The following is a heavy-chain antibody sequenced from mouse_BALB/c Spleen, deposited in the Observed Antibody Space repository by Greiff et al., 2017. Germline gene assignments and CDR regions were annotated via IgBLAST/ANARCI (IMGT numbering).Heavy chain of an antibody. D-gene: IGHD2-14*01. J-gene: IGHJ4*01. V-gene: IGHV5-6-3*01. CDR3: ARDRDYMYSIGAMDY. CDR2: INSNGGST. Sequence: EVKLVESGGGLVQPGGSLKLSCAASGFTFSSYGMSWVRQTPDKRLELVATINSNGGSTYYPDSVNGRFTISIDNAKNTLYLQMSSLKSEDTAMYYCARDRDYMYSIGAMDYWGQGTSVTVSS. CDR1: GFTFSSYG.